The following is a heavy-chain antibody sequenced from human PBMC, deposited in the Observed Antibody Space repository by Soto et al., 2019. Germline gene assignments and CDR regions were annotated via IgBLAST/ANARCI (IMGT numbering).Heavy chain of an antibody. Sequence: GASVKVSWKASGYTFTSYGISWVRQAPGQGLEWMGWISAYNGNTNYAQKLQGRVTMTTDTSTSTAYMELRSLRSDDTAVYYCARANFYYDILTGYTYYFDYWGQGTLVTVSS. V-gene: IGHV1-18*01. CDR1: GYTFTSYG. D-gene: IGHD3-9*01. CDR2: ISAYNGNT. CDR3: ARANFYYDILTGYTYYFDY. J-gene: IGHJ4*02.